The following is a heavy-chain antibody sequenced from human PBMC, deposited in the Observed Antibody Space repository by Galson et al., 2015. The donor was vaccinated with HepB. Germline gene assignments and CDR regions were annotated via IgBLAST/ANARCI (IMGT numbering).Heavy chain of an antibody. D-gene: IGHD3-3*01. J-gene: IGHJ4*02. Sequence: SVKVSCKASAYTFSGYYMHWVRQAPGQGLEWMGWINPNNGGTKYAQNFQGRVTMTRDTSITTVYMELNSLTFDDTAVYYCARVDASIFGVALDYCGQGTPVTVSS. CDR1: AYTFSGYY. CDR2: INPNNGGT. V-gene: IGHV1-2*02. CDR3: ARVDASIFGVALDY.